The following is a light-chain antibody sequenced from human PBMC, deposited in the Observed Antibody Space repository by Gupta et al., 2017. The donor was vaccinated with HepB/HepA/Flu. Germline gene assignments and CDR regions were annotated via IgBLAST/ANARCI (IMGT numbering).Light chain of an antibody. J-gene: IGKJ1*01. Sequence: DIVLTQSPGTLSLSPGERATLSCRASQSVSSSYLAWYKPKPGQAPRPLIFGASSRATGIPDMFSGSGSGTDFNLTISRLEPEDFAVYYCQQYGKSPTFGQGTKVEIK. CDR3: QQYGKSPT. CDR1: QSVSSSY. V-gene: IGKV3-20*01. CDR2: GAS.